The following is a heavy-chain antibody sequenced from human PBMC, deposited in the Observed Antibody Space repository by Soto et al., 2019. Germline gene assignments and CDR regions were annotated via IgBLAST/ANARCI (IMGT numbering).Heavy chain of an antibody. D-gene: IGHD2-2*01. J-gene: IGHJ4*02. V-gene: IGHV3-15*01. CDR3: TTVASDQAAMWPIDFDY. CDR2: IKSKTDGGTT. CDR1: GFTFSNAW. Sequence: GGSLRLSCAASGFTFSNAWMSWVRQAPGKGLEWVGRIKSKTDGGTTDYAAPVKGRFTISRDDSKNTLYLQMNSLKTEDTAVYYCTTVASDQAAMWPIDFDYWGQGTLVTVSS.